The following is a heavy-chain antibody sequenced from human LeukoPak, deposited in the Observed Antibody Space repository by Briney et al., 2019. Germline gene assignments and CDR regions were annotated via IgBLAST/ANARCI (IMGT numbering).Heavy chain of an antibody. CDR1: GGSISSSSYY. CDR2: VYYGGNT. Sequence: SETLSLTCTVPGGSISSSSYYWDWVRQPPGKGLEWIGNVYYGGNTFYNSSLESRVTISVDMSKNQFSLKLTSLTAADTAVYYCARQRADYFYHYLDVWGKGTSVTVSS. CDR3: ARQRADYFYHYLDV. V-gene: IGHV4-39*01. J-gene: IGHJ6*03.